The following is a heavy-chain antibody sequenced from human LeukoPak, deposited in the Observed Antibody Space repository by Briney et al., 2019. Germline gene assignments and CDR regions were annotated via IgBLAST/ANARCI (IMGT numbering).Heavy chain of an antibody. CDR3: ARGSEQQLVPRFDY. V-gene: IGHV1-69*05. J-gene: IGHJ4*02. CDR2: TIPIFGTA. Sequence: ASVKVSCKASGGTFSSYAISWVRQAPGQGLEWMGGTIPIFGTADYAQKFQGRVTITTDESTSTAYMELSSLRSEDTAVYYCARGSEQQLVPRFDYWGQGALVTVSS. CDR1: GGTFSSYA. D-gene: IGHD6-13*01.